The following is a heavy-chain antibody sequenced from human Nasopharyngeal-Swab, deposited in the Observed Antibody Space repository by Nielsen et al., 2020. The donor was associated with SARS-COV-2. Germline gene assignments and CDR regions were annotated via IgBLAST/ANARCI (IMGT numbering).Heavy chain of an antibody. CDR1: GGSISGYY. Sequence: SETLSLTCSVSGGSISGYYWSWIRQPPGKGLEWIGYVYFSGSTNYNPSLKSRVTISVDTSKNQFSLKLSSVTAADTAVYYCARDRGSSLYYFDYWGQGTLVTVSS. V-gene: IGHV4-59*12. J-gene: IGHJ4*02. D-gene: IGHD6-13*01. CDR3: ARDRGSSLYYFDY. CDR2: VYFSGST.